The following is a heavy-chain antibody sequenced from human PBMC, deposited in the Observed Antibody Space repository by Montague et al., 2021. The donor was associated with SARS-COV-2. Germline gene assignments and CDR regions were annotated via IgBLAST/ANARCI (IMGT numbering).Heavy chain of an antibody. CDR2: IYYSGST. V-gene: IGHV4-39*07. J-gene: IGHJ6*02. Sequence: SETLSLTCTVSGRAISSSSYYWGWIRQPPGKGLEWIRSIYYSGSTYYNPSLKSRVTISVYTSKNQFSLKLSSVTAADTAEYYCARDTRITMLVVVNRYGMDVWGQGTTVTVSS. CDR3: ARDTRITMLVVVNRYGMDV. D-gene: IGHD3-22*01. CDR1: GRAISSSSYY.